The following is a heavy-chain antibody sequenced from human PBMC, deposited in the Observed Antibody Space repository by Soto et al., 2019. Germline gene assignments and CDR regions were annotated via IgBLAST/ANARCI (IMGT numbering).Heavy chain of an antibody. J-gene: IGHJ3*02. V-gene: IGHV3-21*01. CDR3: ARDSNVLLWFGESTAGAFDI. Sequence: GGSLRLSCAASGFTFSSYSMNWVRQAPGKGLEWVSSISSSSYIYYADSVKGRFTISRDNAKNSLYLQMNSLRAEDTAVYYCARDSNVLLWFGESTAGAFDIWGQGTMVTVSS. CDR2: ISSSSYI. CDR1: GFTFSSYS. D-gene: IGHD3-10*01.